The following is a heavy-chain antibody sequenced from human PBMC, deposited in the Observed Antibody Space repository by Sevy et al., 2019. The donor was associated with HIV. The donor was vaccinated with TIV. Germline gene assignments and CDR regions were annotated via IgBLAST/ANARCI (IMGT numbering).Heavy chain of an antibody. CDR3: AREGGVATTGDHDAFXX. D-gene: IGHD7-27*01. J-gene: IGHJ3*02. CDR1: GDTFSTYG. Sequence: ASVKVSCKASGDTFSTYGLSWVRQAPGQGLEWMGGIIPIFGTPNYAQKFQGRVTITADESASTAYMELSSLRSEDTALYYCAREGGVATTGDHDAFXXWGHGTLVTVSS. V-gene: IGHV1-69*13. CDR2: IIPIFGTP.